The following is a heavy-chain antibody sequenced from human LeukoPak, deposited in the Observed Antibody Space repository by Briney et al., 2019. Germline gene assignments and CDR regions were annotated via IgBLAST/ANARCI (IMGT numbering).Heavy chain of an antibody. CDR2: IIPIFGTA. Sequence: ASVKVSCKASGGTFSSYAISWVRQAPGQGLEWMGGIIPIFGTAKYAQKVQGRVTMSTDESTSTAYMELSSLRSEDSAVYYCARQGGITVFGVAQPGGAFDIWGQGTMVTVSS. J-gene: IGHJ3*02. CDR1: GGTFSSYA. V-gene: IGHV1-69*05. D-gene: IGHD3-3*01. CDR3: ARQGGITVFGVAQPGGAFDI.